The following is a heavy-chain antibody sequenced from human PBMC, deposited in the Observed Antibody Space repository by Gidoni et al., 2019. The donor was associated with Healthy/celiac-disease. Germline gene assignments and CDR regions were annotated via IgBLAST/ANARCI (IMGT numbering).Heavy chain of an antibody. CDR2: ISGSGGST. CDR3: AKDDRFFGVVGFDP. V-gene: IGHV3-23*01. Sequence: ELQLLASGGGWVQPGGSLRLSCAASGFTVSSYAMRWFRQAPGKGLGWVSAISGSGGSTYCADSVKGRFTISRDNSKNTLYLQMNSLRAEDTAVYYCAKDDRFFGVVGFDPWGQGTLVTVSS. J-gene: IGHJ5*02. CDR1: GFTVSSYA. D-gene: IGHD3-3*01.